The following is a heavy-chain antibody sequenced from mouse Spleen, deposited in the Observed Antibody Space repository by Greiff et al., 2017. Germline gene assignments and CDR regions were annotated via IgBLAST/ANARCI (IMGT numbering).Heavy chain of an antibody. D-gene: IGHD2-4*01. CDR3: TRERLTMIKGFAY. CDR1: GYTFTSYW. J-gene: IGHJ3*01. V-gene: IGHV1-5*01. Sequence: EVQRVESGTVLARPGASVKMSCKTSGYTFTSYWMHWVKQRPGQGLEWIGAIYPGNSDTSYNQKFKGKAKLTAVTSASTAYMELSSLTNEDSAVYYCTRERLTMIKGFAYWGQGTLVTVSA. CDR2: IYPGNSDT.